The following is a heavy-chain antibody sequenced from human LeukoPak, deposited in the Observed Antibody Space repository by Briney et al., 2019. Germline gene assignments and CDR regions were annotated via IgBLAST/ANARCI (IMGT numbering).Heavy chain of an antibody. D-gene: IGHD5-12*01. Sequence: WAPVTVSCKASGYTFTGYYMHWVRQAPGQGLEWMGWINPNSGGSNYAQKFQGRVTMTRDTSISTAYMELSRLRSDDTAVYYCARGGDSGYDSPSYWGQGTLVTVSS. J-gene: IGHJ4*02. V-gene: IGHV1-2*02. CDR2: INPNSGGS. CDR1: GYTFTGYY. CDR3: ARGGDSGYDSPSY.